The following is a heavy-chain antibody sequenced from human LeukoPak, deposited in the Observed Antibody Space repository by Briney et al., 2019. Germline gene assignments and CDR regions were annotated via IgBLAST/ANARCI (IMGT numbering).Heavy chain of an antibody. V-gene: IGHV4-4*07. D-gene: IGHD5-24*01. CDR2: IYTSGST. CDR3: ARDNGAEMATIYFDY. J-gene: IGHJ4*02. CDR1: GGSISSYY. Sequence: NPSETLSLTCTVSGGSISSYYWSWIRQPAGKGLEWIGRIYTSGSTNYNPSLKSRVTMSVDTSKNQFSLKLSSVTAADTAVYYCARDNGAEMATIYFDYWGQGTLVTVSS.